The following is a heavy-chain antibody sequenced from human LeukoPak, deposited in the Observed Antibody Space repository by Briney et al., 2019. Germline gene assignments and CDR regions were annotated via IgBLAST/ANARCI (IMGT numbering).Heavy chain of an antibody. Sequence: ASVKVSCKASGYTFTNYGITWVRQAPGQGLEWMGWISAYNGNTNYAQRLQGRVTMTTDTSTSTAYMELRSLRSDDTAVYYCARDYYSGSYYVEYWGQGTLVTVSS. CDR1: GYTFTNYG. J-gene: IGHJ4*02. CDR3: ARDYYSGSYYVEY. D-gene: IGHD1-26*01. V-gene: IGHV1-18*01. CDR2: ISAYNGNT.